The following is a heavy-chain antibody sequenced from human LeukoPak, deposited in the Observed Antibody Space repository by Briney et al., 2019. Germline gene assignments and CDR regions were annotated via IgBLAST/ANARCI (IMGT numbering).Heavy chain of an antibody. CDR3: ARGPAGYN. CDR2: IYSGGST. CDR1: GFTVSSNH. Sequence: PGGSLRLSCAASGFTVSSNHMSWVRQAPGKGLEWVSVIYSGGSTDYSDSVKGRFTISRDNSKNTLYLQMNSLRAEDTAVYYCARGPAGYNWGQGTLVTFSS. V-gene: IGHV3-53*01. J-gene: IGHJ4*02. D-gene: IGHD1-1*01.